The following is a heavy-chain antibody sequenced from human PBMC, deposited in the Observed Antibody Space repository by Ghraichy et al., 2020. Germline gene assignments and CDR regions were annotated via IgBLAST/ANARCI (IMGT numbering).Heavy chain of an antibody. J-gene: IGHJ4*02. Sequence: SETLSLTCTVSGGSISSSSYYWGWIRQPPGKGLEWIGSIYYSGSTYYNPSLKSRVTISVDTSKNQFSLKLSSVTAADTAVYYCARVVPLDYWGQGTLVTVSS. D-gene: IGHD2-15*01. V-gene: IGHV4-39*01. CDR3: ARVVPLDY. CDR1: GGSISSSSYY. CDR2: IYYSGST.